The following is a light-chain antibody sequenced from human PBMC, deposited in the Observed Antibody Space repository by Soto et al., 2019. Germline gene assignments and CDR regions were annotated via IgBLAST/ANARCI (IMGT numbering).Light chain of an antibody. CDR1: QDISNY. Sequence: DIQMTQSPSSLSASVGDRVTITCQASQDISNYLNWYQQKPGKAPKLLIYDASNLETGVPSRFSGSGSGTDINLTISSLQPEDIATYYCQQYDNLPRLTFGGGTKVEIK. J-gene: IGKJ4*01. V-gene: IGKV1-33*01. CDR2: DAS. CDR3: QQYDNLPRLT.